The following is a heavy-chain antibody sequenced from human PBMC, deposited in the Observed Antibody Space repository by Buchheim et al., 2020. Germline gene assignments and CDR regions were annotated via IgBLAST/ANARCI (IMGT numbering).Heavy chain of an antibody. D-gene: IGHD5-24*01. Sequence: QVQLQESGPGLVKPSQTLSLTCTVSGGSISSGSYYWSWIRQPAGKGLEWIGRIYTSGSTNYNPSLKSRVTISVDTSKNQFFLKLSSVTAADTAVYYCAREWHGWFDPWGQGTL. J-gene: IGHJ5*02. V-gene: IGHV4-61*02. CDR3: AREWHGWFDP. CDR1: GGSISSGSYY. CDR2: IYTSGST.